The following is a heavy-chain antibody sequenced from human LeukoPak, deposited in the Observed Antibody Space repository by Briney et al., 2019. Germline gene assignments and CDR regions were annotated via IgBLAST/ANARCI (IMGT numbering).Heavy chain of an antibody. J-gene: IGHJ6*03. V-gene: IGHV4-38-2*02. CDR3: ARCRSGGSYYYYYMDV. CDR2: IYHSGST. Sequence: SETLSLTCTVSGGSISSYYWGWIRQPPGKGLEWIGSIYHSGSTYYNPSLKSRVTISVDTSKNQFSLKLSSVTAADTAVYYCARCRSGGSYYYYYMDVWGKGTTVTVSS. CDR1: GGSISSYY. D-gene: IGHD2-15*01.